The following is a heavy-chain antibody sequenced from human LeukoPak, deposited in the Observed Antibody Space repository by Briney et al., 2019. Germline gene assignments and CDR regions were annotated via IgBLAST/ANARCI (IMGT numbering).Heavy chain of an antibody. V-gene: IGHV4-59*08. J-gene: IGHJ4*02. CDR3: ARLFGDHHFDY. D-gene: IGHD4-17*01. CDR2: IYYSGTT. Sequence: SETLSLTCTISAGSFSTYYWSWIRQPPGRGLEWIGYIYYSGTTNYNPSLKSRVTISVDTSKNQFSLKLNSVTAADTAVYYCARLFGDHHFDYWGQGILVSVSP. CDR1: AGSFSTYY.